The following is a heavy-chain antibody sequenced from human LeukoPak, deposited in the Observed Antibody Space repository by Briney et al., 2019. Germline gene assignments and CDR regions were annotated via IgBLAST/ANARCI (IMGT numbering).Heavy chain of an antibody. D-gene: IGHD3-9*01. J-gene: IGHJ4*02. Sequence: GGSLRLSCAASGFTFSSYGMHWVRQAPGKGLEWVAVIWYDGSNKYYADSVKGRFTISRDNSKNTLYRQMNSLRAEDTAVYYCARDTNYDILTGQDYWGQGTLVTVSS. CDR2: IWYDGSNK. CDR1: GFTFSSYG. V-gene: IGHV3-33*01. CDR3: ARDTNYDILTGQDY.